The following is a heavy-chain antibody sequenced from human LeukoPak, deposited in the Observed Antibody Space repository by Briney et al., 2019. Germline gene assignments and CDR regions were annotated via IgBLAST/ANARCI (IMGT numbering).Heavy chain of an antibody. D-gene: IGHD6-13*01. CDR2: INPSGGGT. J-gene: IGHJ4*02. Sequence: ASVTVSCKASGYTFTSYYMHWVRQAPGQGLEWMGIINPSGGGTSYAQKFRGRVTMTRDTSTSTVYMGLSSLRSEDTAVYYCATLGPLGYSSSWYYFDYWGQGTLVTVSS. CDR3: ATLGPLGYSSSWYYFDY. V-gene: IGHV1-46*01. CDR1: GYTFTSYY.